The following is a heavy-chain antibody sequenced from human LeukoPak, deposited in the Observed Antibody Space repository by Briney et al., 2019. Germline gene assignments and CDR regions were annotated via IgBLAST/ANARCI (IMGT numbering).Heavy chain of an antibody. D-gene: IGHD2-15*01. J-gene: IGHJ3*02. V-gene: IGHV3-7*01. CDR1: GFTSGHIFTDYW. CDR3: ARKYCSGGTCYDSAFDI. CDR2: IKQDGSEK. Sequence: QPGRSLRLSCVASGFTSGHIFTDYWMTWVRQVPGKGLEWVANIKQDGSEKYYVDSVKGRSTISRDNAKNSLWLQMNSLRAEDTAMYYCARKYCSGGTCYDSAFDIWGQGTMVTVSS.